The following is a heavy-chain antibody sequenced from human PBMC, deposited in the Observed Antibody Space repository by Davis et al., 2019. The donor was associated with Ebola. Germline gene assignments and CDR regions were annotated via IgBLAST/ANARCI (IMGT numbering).Heavy chain of an antibody. Sequence: PSETLSLTCTVSGYSISSGYYWGWIRPPPGKGLEWIGSIYHSGSTYYNPSLKSRVTISVDTSKNQFSLKLSSVTAADTAVYYCARHLYGDYYFDYWGQGTLVTVSS. D-gene: IGHD4-17*01. V-gene: IGHV4-38-2*02. CDR2: IYHSGST. CDR1: GYSISSGYY. CDR3: ARHLYGDYYFDY. J-gene: IGHJ4*02.